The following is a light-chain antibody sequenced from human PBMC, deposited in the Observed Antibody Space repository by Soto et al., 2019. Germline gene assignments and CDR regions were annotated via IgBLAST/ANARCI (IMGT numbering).Light chain of an antibody. Sequence: DIQLTQSPSFLSASVGGRVTITCRANQGISSYLAWYQQKPGRAPKLLIYAASTLQSGVPSRFSGSGFGTEFTLTISSLQPEDFATYYCLQVNSYPLTFGGGTKVGIK. CDR1: QGISSY. CDR2: AAS. J-gene: IGKJ4*01. V-gene: IGKV1-9*01. CDR3: LQVNSYPLT.